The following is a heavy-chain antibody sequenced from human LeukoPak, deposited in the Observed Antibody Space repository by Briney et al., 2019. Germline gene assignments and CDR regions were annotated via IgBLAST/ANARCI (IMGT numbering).Heavy chain of an antibody. V-gene: IGHV4-34*01. CDR1: GGSFSGYY. Sequence: PSETLPLTCAVSGGSFSGYYWTWIRQPPGKGLEWIGGINHSGSANYNPSLKSRVTISLDTSKNQFSLKLSSVTAADTAVYYCARGQGTVTTHWGQGTLVTVSS. D-gene: IGHD4-17*01. CDR3: ARGQGTVTTH. J-gene: IGHJ4*02. CDR2: INHSGSA.